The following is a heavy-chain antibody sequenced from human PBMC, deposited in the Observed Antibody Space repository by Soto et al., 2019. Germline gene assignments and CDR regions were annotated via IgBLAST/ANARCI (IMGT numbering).Heavy chain of an antibody. V-gene: IGHV4-31*03. Sequence: SETLSLTCTVSGGSISSGGYYWSWIRQHPEKGLEWIGYIFYSGSTYYNPSLRSRVTISIDTSKNQFSLKLTSVTAADTAVYYCASLHSCSSTSCYTGGLDPWGQGTLVTVSS. J-gene: IGHJ5*02. D-gene: IGHD2-2*02. CDR3: ASLHSCSSTSCYTGGLDP. CDR1: GGSISSGGYY. CDR2: IFYSGST.